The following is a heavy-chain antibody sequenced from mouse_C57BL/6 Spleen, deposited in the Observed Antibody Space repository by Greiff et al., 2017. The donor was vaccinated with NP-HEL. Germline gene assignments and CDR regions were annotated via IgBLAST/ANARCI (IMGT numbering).Heavy chain of an antibody. D-gene: IGHD2-4*01. CDR2: INPSTGGT. Sequence: EVKLMESGPELVKPGASVKISCKASGYSFTGYYMNWVKQSPEKSLEWIGEINPSTGGTTYNQKFKAKATLTVDKSSSTAYMQLKSLTSEDSAVYYCARRGDYDVGAMDYWGQGTSVTVSS. CDR3: ARRGDYDVGAMDY. J-gene: IGHJ4*01. V-gene: IGHV1-42*01. CDR1: GYSFTGYY.